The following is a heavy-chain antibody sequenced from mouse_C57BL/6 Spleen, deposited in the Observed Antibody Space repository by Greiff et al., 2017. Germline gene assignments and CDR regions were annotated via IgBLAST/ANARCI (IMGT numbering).Heavy chain of an antibody. CDR1: GFTFSDYG. D-gene: IGHD4-1*01. CDR3: ARPFNWDVGYFDY. CDR2: ISSGSSTI. Sequence: DVHLVESGGGLVKPGGSLKLSCAASGFTFSDYGMHWVRKAPEKGLEWVAYISSGSSTIYYADTVKGRFTISRDNAKNTLFLQMTSLRSEDTAMYYCARPFNWDVGYFDYWGQGTTLTVSS. J-gene: IGHJ2*01. V-gene: IGHV5-17*01.